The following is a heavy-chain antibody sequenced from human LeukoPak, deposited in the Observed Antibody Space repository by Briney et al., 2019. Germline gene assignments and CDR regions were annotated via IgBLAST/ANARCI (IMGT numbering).Heavy chain of an antibody. CDR2: IHYSGNT. D-gene: IGHD3-3*01. CDR1: GGSISSYF. CDR3: ARLGAGPTYYDFWSGYSSFYFDY. V-gene: IGHV4-39*01. Sequence: SETLSLTCIVSGGSISSYFWSWIRQPPGKGLDWIGGIHYSGNTYYNPSLKSRVTISVDTSKNQFSLKLSSVTAADTAVYYCARLGAGPTYYDFWSGYSSFYFDYWGQGALVTVSS. J-gene: IGHJ4*02.